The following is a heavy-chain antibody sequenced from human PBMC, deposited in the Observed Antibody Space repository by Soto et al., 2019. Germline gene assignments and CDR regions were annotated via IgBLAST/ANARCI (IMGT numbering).Heavy chain of an antibody. CDR2: IGTSTSYI. CDR1: GFTFSTYT. CDR3: ARAAVTYSTISAFPQ. V-gene: IGHV3-21*02. Sequence: EVQLVESGGGLVKPGGSLRLSCVASGFTFSTYTMSWVRQAPGKGLEWLSSIGTSTSYIYYANSVKGRFTISRDNAKNSVFLQMDSLRAEDTAMYYCARAAVTYSTISAFPQWGQGTLVTVSS. D-gene: IGHD5-12*01. J-gene: IGHJ4*02.